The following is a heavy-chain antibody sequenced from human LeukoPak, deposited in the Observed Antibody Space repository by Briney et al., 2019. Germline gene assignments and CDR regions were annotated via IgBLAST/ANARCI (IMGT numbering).Heavy chain of an antibody. CDR2: MNPNTGNT. CDR1: GYTFSSFD. Sequence: ASVKVSFKASGYTFSSFDINWVRQATGQGLEWMGWMNPNTGNTGYAQKLQGRFTITRDTSMSTAYMELSSLRSEDTAVYYCARGRGQWGRTFDYWGQGTLVTVSS. V-gene: IGHV1-8*01. D-gene: IGHD3-10*01. J-gene: IGHJ4*02. CDR3: ARGRGQWGRTFDY.